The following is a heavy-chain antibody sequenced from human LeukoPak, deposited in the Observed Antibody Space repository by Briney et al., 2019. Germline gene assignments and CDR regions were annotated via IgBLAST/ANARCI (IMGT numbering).Heavy chain of an antibody. J-gene: IGHJ6*03. CDR3: ARDTWFGDLFRRTPQYYHYLDV. D-gene: IGHD3-10*01. CDR1: GYTFGSYD. CDR2: MNPNTGKT. Sequence: ASVKVSCKASGYTFGSYDINWVRQATGQGLEWMGWMNPNTGKTDYAQKFQGRVTMTRDTSISIAYLELSSLRSEDTAVYFCARDTWFGDLFRRTPQYYHYLDVWGEGTTVIVSS. V-gene: IGHV1-8*01.